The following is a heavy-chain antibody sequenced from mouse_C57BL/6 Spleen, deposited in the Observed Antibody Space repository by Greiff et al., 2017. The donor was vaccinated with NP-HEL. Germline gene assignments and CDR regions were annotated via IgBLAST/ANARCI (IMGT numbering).Heavy chain of an antibody. CDR3: ARPRYYGNPYAMDY. D-gene: IGHD2-1*01. J-gene: IGHJ4*01. Sequence: EVMLVESGGGLVKPGGSLKLSCAASGFTFSDYGMHWVRQAPEKGLEWVAYISSGSSTIYYADTVKGRFTISRDNTKNTLFLQMTSLRSEDTAVYYCARPRYYGNPYAMDYWGQGTSVTVSS. CDR1: GFTFSDYG. V-gene: IGHV5-17*01. CDR2: ISSGSSTI.